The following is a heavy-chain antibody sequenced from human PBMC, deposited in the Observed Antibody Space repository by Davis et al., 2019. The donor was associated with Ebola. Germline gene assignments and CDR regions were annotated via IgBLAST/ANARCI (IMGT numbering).Heavy chain of an antibody. D-gene: IGHD3-16*02. CDR3: TRDLELSGGMDV. J-gene: IGHJ6*02. CDR1: GFTVSSNY. Sequence: GESLKISCAASGFTVSSNYMSWVRQAPGKGLEWVSVIYSGGRTYYADSVKGRFTISRHNSKNTLYLQMNSLRAEDTAVYYCTRDLELSGGMDVWGQGTTVTVSS. CDR2: IYSGGRT. V-gene: IGHV3-53*01.